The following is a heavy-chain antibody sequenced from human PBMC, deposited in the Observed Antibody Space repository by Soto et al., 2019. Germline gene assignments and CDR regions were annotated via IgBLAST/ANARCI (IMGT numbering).Heavy chain of an antibody. V-gene: IGHV1-18*01. CDR3: ARDGYNWNERSWFDP. Sequence: ASVKVSCKASGYTFTSYGISWVRQAPGQGLESMGWISAYNGNTNYAQKLQGRVTMTTDTSTSTAYMELRSLRSDDTAVYYCARDGYNWNERSWFDPWGQGTLVTVSS. J-gene: IGHJ5*02. CDR1: GYTFTSYG. D-gene: IGHD1-1*01. CDR2: ISAYNGNT.